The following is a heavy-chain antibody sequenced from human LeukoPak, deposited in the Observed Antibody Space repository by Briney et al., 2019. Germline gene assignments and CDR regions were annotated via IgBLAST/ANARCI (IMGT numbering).Heavy chain of an antibody. CDR1: GGTFSSYT. V-gene: IGHV1-69*02. Sequence: SVKVSCKASGGTFSSYTISWVRQAPGQGLEWMGRIIPILGIANYAQKFQGRVTITADKSTSTAYMELSSLRSEDTAVYYCAIPGSAAKRVYYYYMDVWGKGTTVTVSS. D-gene: IGHD2-15*01. CDR3: AIPGSAAKRVYYYYMDV. CDR2: IIPILGIA. J-gene: IGHJ6*03.